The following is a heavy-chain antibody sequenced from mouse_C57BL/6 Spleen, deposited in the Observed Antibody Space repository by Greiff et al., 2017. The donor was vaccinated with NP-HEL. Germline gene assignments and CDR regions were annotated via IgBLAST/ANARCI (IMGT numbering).Heavy chain of an antibody. CDR3: AREWDDGYYWYFDV. V-gene: IGHV5-4*01. Sequence: EVKLMESGGGLVKPGGSLKLSCAASGFTFSSYAMSWVRQTPEKRLEWVATISDGGSYTYYPDNVKGRFTISRDNAKNNLYLQMSHLKSEDTAMYYCAREWDDGYYWYFDVWGTGTTVTVSS. CDR1: GFTFSSYA. CDR2: ISDGGSYT. D-gene: IGHD2-3*01. J-gene: IGHJ1*03.